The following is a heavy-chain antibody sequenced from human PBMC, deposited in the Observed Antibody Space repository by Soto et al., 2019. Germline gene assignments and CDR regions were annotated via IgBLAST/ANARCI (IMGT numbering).Heavy chain of an antibody. J-gene: IGHJ4*02. CDR1: GGSIGSYY. CDR3: ARKTADYGDYVDY. V-gene: IGHV4-59*01. Sequence: PSETLSLTCTVSGGSIGSYYWSWIRQPPGKGLEWIGYIYYSGSTNYNPSLKSRVTISVDTSKNQFSLKLSSVTAADTAVYYCARKTADYGDYVDYWGQGTLVTVSS. CDR2: IYYSGST. D-gene: IGHD4-17*01.